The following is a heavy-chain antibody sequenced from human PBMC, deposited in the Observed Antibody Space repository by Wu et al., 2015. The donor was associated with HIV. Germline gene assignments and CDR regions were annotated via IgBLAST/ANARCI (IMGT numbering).Heavy chain of an antibody. CDR1: GYTITTYD. J-gene: IGHJ6*02. Sequence: QVQLVQSGAEVKKPGASVKVSCQASGYTITTYDFNWVRQAPGQGLERMGWMNSNNGKTGYGQKFQGRVAMTRNISTRTAYMELSGLKSEDTAVYYCATSYYGSGSYPTFYYYYAMDVWAKGPRSPSP. V-gene: IGHV1-8*01. CDR2: MNSNNGKT. CDR3: ATSYYGSGSYPTFYYYYAMDV. D-gene: IGHD3-10*01.